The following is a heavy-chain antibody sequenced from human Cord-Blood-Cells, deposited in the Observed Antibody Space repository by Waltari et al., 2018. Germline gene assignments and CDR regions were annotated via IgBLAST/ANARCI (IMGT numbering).Heavy chain of an antibody. J-gene: IGHJ5*02. CDR3: ARVDSSSWLNWFDP. Sequence: QVQLQQWGAGLLKPSETLSLTCAVYGGSFSGYYWSWIRQPPGKGLEWIGEINHTGSTNYNPSRKSRVTISVDTSKNQFSLKRSSVTAADTAVYYCARVDSSSWLNWFDPWGQGTLVTVSS. V-gene: IGHV4-34*01. CDR1: GGSFSGYY. CDR2: INHTGST. D-gene: IGHD6-13*01.